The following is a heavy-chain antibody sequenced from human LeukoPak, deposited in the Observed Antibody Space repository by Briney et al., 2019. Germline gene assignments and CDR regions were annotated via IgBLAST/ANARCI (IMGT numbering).Heavy chain of an antibody. D-gene: IGHD4-17*01. Sequence: TGGSLRLSCTGVGFNFGDYGLSWVRQAPGKGLEWIGFIRRKANDGSTEYAASVKGRFTISRDDSKAIAYLQMNGLQTEDTALYYCTRADGDYDHRFFDYWGQGTQVIVSS. CDR3: TRADGDYDHRFFDY. CDR1: GFNFGDYG. CDR2: IRRKANDGST. J-gene: IGHJ4*02. V-gene: IGHV3-49*04.